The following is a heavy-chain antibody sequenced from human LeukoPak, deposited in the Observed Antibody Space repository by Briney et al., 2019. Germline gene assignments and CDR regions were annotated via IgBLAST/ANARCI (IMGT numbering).Heavy chain of an antibody. J-gene: IGHJ4*02. CDR1: RITFNSYA. V-gene: IGHV3-23*01. CDR3: AKVGTVYYFDY. D-gene: IGHD4-17*01. CDR2: ISGSGGST. Sequence: GGSLRLSCAASRITFNSYAMSWVRQAPGKGLEWVSAISGSGGSTYYADSVKGRFTISRDNSKNTLYLQMNSLRAEDTAVYHCAKVGTVYYFDYWGQGTLVTVSS.